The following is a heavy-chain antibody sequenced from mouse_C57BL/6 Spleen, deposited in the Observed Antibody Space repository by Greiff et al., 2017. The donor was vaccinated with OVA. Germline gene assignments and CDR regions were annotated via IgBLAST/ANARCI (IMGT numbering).Heavy chain of an antibody. D-gene: IGHD2-4*01. V-gene: IGHV2-2*01. CDR3: ARGGSYYDYDWFAY. CDR2: IWSGGST. CDR1: GFSLTSYG. Sequence: VKLEESGPGLVQPSQSLSITCTVSGFSLTSYGVHWVRQSPGKGLEWLGVIWSGGSTDYNAAFISRLSISKDNSKSQVFFKMNSLQADDTAIYYCARGGSYYDYDWFAYWGQGTLVTVSA. J-gene: IGHJ3*01.